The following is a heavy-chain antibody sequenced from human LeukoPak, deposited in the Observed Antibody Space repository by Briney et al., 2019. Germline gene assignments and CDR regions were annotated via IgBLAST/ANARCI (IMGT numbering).Heavy chain of an antibody. CDR3: ARVKGNSSSWYLRY. V-gene: IGHV4-38-2*01. D-gene: IGHD6-13*01. CDR2: IYHSGST. Sequence: SETLSLTCAVSGYSISSGYYWGWIRQPPGKGLEWIGSIYHSGSTYYSPSLKSRVTISVDTSKNQLSLKLSSVTAADTAVYYCARVKGNSSSWYLRYWGQGTLVTVSS. J-gene: IGHJ4*02. CDR1: GYSISSGYY.